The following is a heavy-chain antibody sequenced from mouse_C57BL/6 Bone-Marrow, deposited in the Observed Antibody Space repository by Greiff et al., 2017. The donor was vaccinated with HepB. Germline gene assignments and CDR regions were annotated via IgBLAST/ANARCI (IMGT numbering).Heavy chain of an antibody. D-gene: IGHD1-1*01. J-gene: IGHJ2*01. CDR2: LDPEDGDT. CDR1: GFNIKDYY. V-gene: IGHV14-1*01. CDR3: TTWILRYPYYFDY. Sequence: VQLQQSGAELVRPGASVKLSCTASGFNIKDYYMHWVKQRPEQGLEWIGRLDPEDGDTEYAPKFQGKATMTADTSSNTAYLQLSSLTSEDTAVYYCTTWILRYPYYFDYWGQGTTLTVSS.